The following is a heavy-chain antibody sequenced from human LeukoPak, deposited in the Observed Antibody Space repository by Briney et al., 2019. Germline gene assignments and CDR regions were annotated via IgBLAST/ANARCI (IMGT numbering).Heavy chain of an antibody. Sequence: SETLSLTCTVSGASVSSGGYYWSWIRQPPGKGLEWIGYIYYSGSTNFNPSLKSRVTISVDTSKNQFSLKLSSVTAADTAVYFCAKYGNSGWVIDNWGQGTLVTVSS. CDR1: GASVSSGGYY. J-gene: IGHJ4*02. CDR2: IYYSGST. CDR3: AKYGNSGWVIDN. D-gene: IGHD6-19*01. V-gene: IGHV4-61*08.